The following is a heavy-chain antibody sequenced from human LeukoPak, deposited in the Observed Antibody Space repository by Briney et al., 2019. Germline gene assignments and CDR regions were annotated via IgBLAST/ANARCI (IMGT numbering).Heavy chain of an antibody. J-gene: IGHJ6*03. V-gene: IGHV1-8*03. CDR3: ARGVTSYYYYYMDV. CDR2: MNPNSGNT. D-gene: IGHD3-3*01. Sequence: ASVKVSCKASGYTFTSYDINWVRQATGQGLEWMGWMNPNSGNTGYAQKFHGRVTITRNTSISTAYMELSSLRSEDTAVYYCARGVTSYYYYYMDVWGKGTTVTVSS. CDR1: GYTFTSYD.